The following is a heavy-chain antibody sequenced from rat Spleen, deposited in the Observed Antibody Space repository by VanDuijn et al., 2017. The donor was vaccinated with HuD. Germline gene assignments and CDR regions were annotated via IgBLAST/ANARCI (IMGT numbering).Heavy chain of an antibody. V-gene: IGHV5-29*01. CDR3: ATDGYFDGIYYSVYVMDA. Sequence: EVQLVESGGGLVQPGRSLKLSCAASGLTFSNYGMAWVRQAPTKGLEWVATISYDGSGSYYRDSVKGRFTISRDNAKNTLYLQMDSLRSEDSATYYCATDGYFDGIYYSVYVMDAWGQGASVTVSS. J-gene: IGHJ4*01. CDR1: GLTFSNYG. CDR2: ISYDGSGS. D-gene: IGHD1-12*02.